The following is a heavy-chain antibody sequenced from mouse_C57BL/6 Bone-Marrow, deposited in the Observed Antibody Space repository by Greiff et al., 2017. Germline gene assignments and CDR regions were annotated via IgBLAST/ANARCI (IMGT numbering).Heavy chain of an antibody. CDR2: IDPETGGT. CDR3: TSLMVVEEDY. J-gene: IGHJ2*01. Sequence: VQLQQSGAELVRPGASVTLSCKASGYTFTDYEMHWVKQTPVHGLEWIGAIDPETGGTAYNQKFKGKAILTADKSSSAAYLELRSLTSEDSAVYYCTSLMVVEEDYWGQGTTLTVSS. D-gene: IGHD1-1*01. V-gene: IGHV1-15*01. CDR1: GYTFTDYE.